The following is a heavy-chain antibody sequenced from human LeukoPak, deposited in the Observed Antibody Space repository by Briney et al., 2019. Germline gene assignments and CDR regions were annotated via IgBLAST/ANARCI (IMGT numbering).Heavy chain of an antibody. CDR3: AGGSSSSFRSFDY. Sequence: GGPLRLSCAASGFTFKNFAMAWVRQAPGKGLEWVSSISSSSSYIYYEDSVKGRFTISRDNAKSSLFLEMNSLRAEDTDVYFCAGGSSSSFRSFDYWGQGTLVTVSS. J-gene: IGHJ4*02. CDR1: GFTFKNFA. CDR2: ISSSSSYI. D-gene: IGHD6-6*01. V-gene: IGHV3-21*06.